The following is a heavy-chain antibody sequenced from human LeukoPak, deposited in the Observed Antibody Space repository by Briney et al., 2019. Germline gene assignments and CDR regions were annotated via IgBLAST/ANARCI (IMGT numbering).Heavy chain of an antibody. D-gene: IGHD1-14*01. CDR1: GFTVSNNY. CDR2: IYSGGST. V-gene: IGHV3-66*01. CDR3: ATGTHPGN. J-gene: IGHJ4*02. Sequence: QPGGSLRLSCAASGFTVSNNYMSWVRQAPGKGLEWIAVIYSGGSTFHADPVKGRFIISRDNSKNTLYLQMNSLRVEDTAVYYCATGTHPGNWGQGTLVTVSS.